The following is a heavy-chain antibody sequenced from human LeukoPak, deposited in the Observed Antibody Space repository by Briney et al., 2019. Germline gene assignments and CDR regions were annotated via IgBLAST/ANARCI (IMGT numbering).Heavy chain of an antibody. J-gene: IGHJ6*02. CDR3: ARDDDCSGGSCYSYGMDV. CDR2: INPNSGGT. CDR1: GYTFTGYY. V-gene: IGHV1-2*06. Sequence: ASVKVSCKASGYTFTGYYMHWVRQAPGQGLEWMGRINPNSGGTNYAQKFQGRVTMTRDTSISTAYMELSRLRSDDTAVYYCARDDDCSGGSCYSYGMDVWAKGPRSPSP. D-gene: IGHD2-15*01.